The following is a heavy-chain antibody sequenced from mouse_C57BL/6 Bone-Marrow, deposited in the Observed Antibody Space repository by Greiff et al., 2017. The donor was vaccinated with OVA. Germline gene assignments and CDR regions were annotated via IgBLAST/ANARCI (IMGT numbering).Heavy chain of an antibody. CDR2: IWSGGST. CDR3: AGSITTVVGYAMDY. Sequence: VQLVESGPGLVQPSQSLSITCTVSGFSLTSYGVHWVRQSPGKGLEWLGVIWSGGSTDYNAAFISRLSISKDNSKSQVFFKMNSLQADDTAIYYCAGSITTVVGYAMDYWGQGTSVTVSS. J-gene: IGHJ4*01. CDR1: GFSLTSYG. D-gene: IGHD1-1*01. V-gene: IGHV2-2*01.